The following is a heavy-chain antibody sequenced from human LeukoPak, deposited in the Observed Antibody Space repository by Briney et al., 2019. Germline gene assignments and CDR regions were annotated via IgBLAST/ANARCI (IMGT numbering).Heavy chain of an antibody. D-gene: IGHD1-7*01. J-gene: IGHJ5*02. V-gene: IGHV1-2*06. Sequence: ASVKVSCKASGYTFTGYYIHWVRQAPGQGLEWIGRFNPDSGDTKYAQKFQDRVTMTRDTSISTAYMDLIRLTSDDTAVYYCARGTSSGNSNWFDPWGQGTLVTVSS. CDR1: GYTFTGYY. CDR3: ARGTSSGNSNWFDP. CDR2: FNPDSGDT.